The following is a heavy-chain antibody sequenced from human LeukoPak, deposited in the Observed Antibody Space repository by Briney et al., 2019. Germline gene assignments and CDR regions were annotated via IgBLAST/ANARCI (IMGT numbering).Heavy chain of an antibody. J-gene: IGHJ5*02. CDR3: ARGLAISDIVDP. CDR1: GGSFSSSA. V-gene: IGHV1-69*04. CDR2: IIPFLNIA. D-gene: IGHD2-15*01. Sequence: GSSVRLSCKTSGGSFSSSAINWVRQAPGQGLEWVGRIIPFLNIANYAQKFQGRVTITADKSTSTAYMELTSLRSDDTAVYYCARGLAISDIVDPWGQGPLVTVSS.